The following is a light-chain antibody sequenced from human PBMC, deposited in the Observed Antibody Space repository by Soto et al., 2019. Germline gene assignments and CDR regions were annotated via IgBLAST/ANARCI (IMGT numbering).Light chain of an antibody. CDR3: QQYGTSPALT. CDR2: GAS. J-gene: IGKJ4*01. CDR1: QSINTN. V-gene: IGKV3-15*01. Sequence: EIVMTQSPATLSVSPGQRATLSCRASQSINTNLAWYQQKPGQAPRLLIYGASTRATGIPVRFSGSGSGTEFTLTISRLQSEDFAVYYCQQYGTSPALTFGGGTKVDIK.